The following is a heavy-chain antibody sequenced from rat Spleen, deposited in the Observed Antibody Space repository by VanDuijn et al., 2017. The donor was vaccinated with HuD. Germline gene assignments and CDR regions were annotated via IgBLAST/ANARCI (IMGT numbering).Heavy chain of an antibody. D-gene: IGHD1-5*01. Sequence: QVQLKESGPGLVQPSQTLSLTCTVSGFSLTSYHVHWVRQPPGKGLEWMGVMWSDGDTSYNSALKSRLSISRDTSKSQVFLKMSSLQNEDTATYYCARDPPYRYNPYYYVMDAWGQGASVTVSS. CDR2: MWSDGDT. V-gene: IGHV2-32*01. J-gene: IGHJ4*01. CDR3: ARDPPYRYNPYYYVMDA. CDR1: GFSLTSYH.